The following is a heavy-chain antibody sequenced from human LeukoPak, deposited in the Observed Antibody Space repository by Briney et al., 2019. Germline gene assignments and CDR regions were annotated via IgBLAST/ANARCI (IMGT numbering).Heavy chain of an antibody. CDR1: GYTFTGYY. D-gene: IGHD3-10*01. Sequence: ASVNVSCKASGYTFTGYYMHWVRQAPGQGLEWMGWINPNSGGTNYAQKFQGRVTMTRDTSISTAYMELSRLRSDDTAVYYCARVVRFGKYYFDYWGQGTLVTVSS. V-gene: IGHV1-2*02. CDR2: INPNSGGT. CDR3: ARVVRFGKYYFDY. J-gene: IGHJ4*02.